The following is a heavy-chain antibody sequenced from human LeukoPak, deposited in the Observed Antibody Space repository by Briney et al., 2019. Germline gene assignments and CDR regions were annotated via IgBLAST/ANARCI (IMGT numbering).Heavy chain of an antibody. D-gene: IGHD2-2*03. CDR3: AREGGYCSSTSCYSWDAFDI. Sequence: SETLSLTCAVYGGSFSGYYWSWIRQPPGKGLEWIGEINHSGSTNYNPSLKSRVTISVDTSKNQFSLKLSSVTAADTAVYYCAREGGYCSSTSCYSWDAFDIWGQGTMVTVSS. J-gene: IGHJ3*02. V-gene: IGHV4-34*01. CDR2: INHSGST. CDR1: GGSFSGYY.